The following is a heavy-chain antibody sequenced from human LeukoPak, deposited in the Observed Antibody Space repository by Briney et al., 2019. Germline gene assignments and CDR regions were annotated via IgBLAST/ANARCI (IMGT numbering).Heavy chain of an antibody. J-gene: IGHJ4*02. D-gene: IGHD2-15*01. CDR1: GYTFTGYF. CDR3: ARGICCSGGSCYGPFDY. V-gene: IGHV1-2*02. Sequence: RASVKVSCKASGYTFTGYFMHWVRQAPGQGLEWMGWINPNSGGSSYAQKFQGRVTMTRDTSISTVYMELSGLTSDDTAMYYCARGICCSGGSCYGPFDYWGQGTLVTVSS. CDR2: INPNSGGS.